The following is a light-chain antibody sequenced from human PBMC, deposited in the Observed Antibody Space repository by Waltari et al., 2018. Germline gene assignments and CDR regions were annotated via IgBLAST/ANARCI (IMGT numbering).Light chain of an antibody. CDR1: SSNIGAGYD. V-gene: IGLV1-40*01. CDR3: QSYDSSLSGGV. J-gene: IGLJ2*01. Sequence: QSVLTQPPSVSGAPGQRVTISCTGSSSNIGAGYDVHWYQQLPGTAPRLLSYGNSNRPSGVPDRFSGSESGTSAALSITGLQAEDEADYYCQSYDSSLSGGVFGGGTKLTVL. CDR2: GNS.